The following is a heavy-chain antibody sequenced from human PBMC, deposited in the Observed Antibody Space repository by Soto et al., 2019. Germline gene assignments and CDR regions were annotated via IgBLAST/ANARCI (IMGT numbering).Heavy chain of an antibody. V-gene: IGHV4-31*03. CDR2: IYYSGNT. CDR1: GGSISSNDFY. J-gene: IGHJ5*02. CDR3: ARLSGSRQSWFDP. D-gene: IGHD6-13*01. Sequence: QVQLQESGPGLVKPSQTLSLTCIVSGGSISSNDFYWSWIRQHPGKGLEWIGYIYYSGNTYYNPPLKSRVTILVDTSKNQFSLKVSSVTAADTAVYYCARLSGSRQSWFDPWGQGTLVTVSS.